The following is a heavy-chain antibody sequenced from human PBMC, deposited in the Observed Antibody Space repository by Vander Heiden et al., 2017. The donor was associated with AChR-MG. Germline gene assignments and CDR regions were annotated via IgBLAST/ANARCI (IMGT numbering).Heavy chain of an antibody. CDR1: GFTFNNYV. CDR2: LAGRDGDT. Sequence: EVQLLESGGGLVQPGGSLRLPCAATGFTFNNYVLTWVRQAPGKGLEWFSLAGRDGDTYYADSVTGRFTISRDNSKNVLYLQMTNLRPDDTAIYYCARAYDIGDDAFDLWGQGTVVTVSS. V-gene: IGHV3-23*01. D-gene: IGHD3-10*01. J-gene: IGHJ3*01. CDR3: ARAYDIGDDAFDL.